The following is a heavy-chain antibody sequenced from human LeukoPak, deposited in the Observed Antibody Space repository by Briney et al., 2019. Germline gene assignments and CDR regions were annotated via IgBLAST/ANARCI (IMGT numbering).Heavy chain of an antibody. CDR2: VSDSRDV. CDR3: TRDGLHTAHFDY. Sequence: GGSLRLSCAASGLTFSTYTMNCVRQAPGKGLEWVSTVSDSRDVHYSDSVKGRFTISRDNARNSLYLQMNSLRDEDTAVYYCTRDGLHTAHFDYWGQGTLVTVSS. CDR1: GLTFSTYT. D-gene: IGHD5-18*01. J-gene: IGHJ4*02. V-gene: IGHV3-48*02.